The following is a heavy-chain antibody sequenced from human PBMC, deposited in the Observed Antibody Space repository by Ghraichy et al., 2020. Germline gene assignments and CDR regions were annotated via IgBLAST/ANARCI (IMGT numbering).Heavy chain of an antibody. CDR3: AHRKSYYDFWNTFDF. Sequence: SGPTLVKPTQTLTLTCSFSGFSLSTNEVSVGWIRQPPGKALEWLALIQWNDDARYNPSLKSRLTITKDTSKSRVVLTMTNMDPVDTATYYCAHRKSYYDFWNTFDFWGQGALVTVSS. V-gene: IGHV2-5*01. CDR2: IQWNDDA. J-gene: IGHJ4*02. D-gene: IGHD3-3*01. CDR1: GFSLSTNEVS.